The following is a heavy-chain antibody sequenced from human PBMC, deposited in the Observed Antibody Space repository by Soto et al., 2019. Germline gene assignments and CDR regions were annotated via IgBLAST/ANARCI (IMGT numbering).Heavy chain of an antibody. CDR3: ARESPYYVSSDSYLDY. Sequence: SQTLSLTCAISGDSVSGDSAAWNWIRQSPSRGLEWLGRTYYRSRWYNDYAVSVKSRITVTPDTSKNQFSLHLNSMTPEDTAVYYCARESPYYVSSDSYLDYWGQGALVTVSS. CDR2: TYYRSRWYN. V-gene: IGHV6-1*01. CDR1: GDSVSGDSAA. J-gene: IGHJ4*02. D-gene: IGHD3-16*01.